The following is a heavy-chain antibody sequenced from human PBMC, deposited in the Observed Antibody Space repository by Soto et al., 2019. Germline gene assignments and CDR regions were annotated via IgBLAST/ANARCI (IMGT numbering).Heavy chain of an antibody. V-gene: IGHV3-30*18. CDR2: ISYDGSNK. J-gene: IGHJ4*02. Sequence: GGSLRLSCAASGFTFSSYGMHWVRQAPGKGLEWVAIISYDGSNKYYADSVKGRFTISRDNSKSTLYLQMNSLRAEDTAVYYCAKDSRALDYWGQGTLVTVSS. CDR1: GFTFSSYG. CDR3: AKDSRALDY.